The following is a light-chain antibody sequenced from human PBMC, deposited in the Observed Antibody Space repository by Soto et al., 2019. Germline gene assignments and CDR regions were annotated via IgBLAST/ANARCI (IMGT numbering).Light chain of an antibody. V-gene: IGKV3-15*01. CDR2: GAS. CDR1: QSVSSK. Sequence: EIVMTQSPATLSVSPGERATLSCRASQSVSSKLAWYQQKPGQAPRLLIYGASTRATGIPARFSGSGSGTEFTFTISSLQSEDFAVYYCQQYNNGLTFGGGTKVEIK. CDR3: QQYNNGLT. J-gene: IGKJ4*01.